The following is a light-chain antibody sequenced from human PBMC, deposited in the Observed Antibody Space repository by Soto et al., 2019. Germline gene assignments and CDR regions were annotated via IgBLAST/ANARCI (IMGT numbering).Light chain of an antibody. Sequence: PGEGATISCRASQSVRYNYLAWYQQKPGQAPRLLIYGVSTSATGIPDRFSGSGSGTDFTLTISRLDPEDFAVYYCQQYGTSPRTFGQGTKVDIK. CDR3: QQYGTSPRT. CDR1: QSVRYNY. CDR2: GVS. J-gene: IGKJ1*01. V-gene: IGKV3-20*01.